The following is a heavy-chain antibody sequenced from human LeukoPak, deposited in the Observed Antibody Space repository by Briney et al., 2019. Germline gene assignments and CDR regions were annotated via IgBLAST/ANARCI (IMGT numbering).Heavy chain of an antibody. V-gene: IGHV4-39*07. CDR1: GGSISSSSYY. CDR2: IYYSGST. D-gene: IGHD5-24*01. Sequence: SETLSLTCTVSGGSISSSSYYWGWIRQPPGKGLEWIGSIYYSGSTYYNPSLKSRVTISVDTSKNQFSLKLSSVTAADTAVYYCAGDPIEMATMFDLWGRGTLVSVSS. CDR3: AGDPIEMATMFDL. J-gene: IGHJ2*01.